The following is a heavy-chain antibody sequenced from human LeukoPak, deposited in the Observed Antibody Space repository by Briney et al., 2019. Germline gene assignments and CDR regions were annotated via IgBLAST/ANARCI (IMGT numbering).Heavy chain of an antibody. J-gene: IGHJ4*02. CDR2: ISGSGGST. CDR3: AKDLYHLGYSSSWYEVDY. CDR1: GFTFSSYA. V-gene: IGHV3-23*01. D-gene: IGHD6-13*01. Sequence: GGSLRLSCAASGFTFSSYAMSWVRQAPGKGLEWVSAISGSGGSTYYADSVKGRFTISRDNSKNTLYLQMNSLRAEDTAVYYCAKDLYHLGYSSSWYEVDYWGQGTLVTVSS.